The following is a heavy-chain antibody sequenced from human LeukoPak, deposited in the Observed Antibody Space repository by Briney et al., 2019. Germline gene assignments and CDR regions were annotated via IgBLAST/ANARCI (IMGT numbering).Heavy chain of an antibody. CDR1: GGTFSSYT. CDR2: IIPILGIA. D-gene: IGHD5-12*01. V-gene: IGHV1-69*02. J-gene: IGHJ3*02. Sequence: SVKVSCKASGGTFSSYTISWVPHAPEQGREWMGRIIPILGIANYAQKFQGRVTITADKSTSTAYMELSSLRSEDTAVYYCAPRFLNSGYDLFDMWGQGTMVTVSS. CDR3: APRFLNSGYDLFDM.